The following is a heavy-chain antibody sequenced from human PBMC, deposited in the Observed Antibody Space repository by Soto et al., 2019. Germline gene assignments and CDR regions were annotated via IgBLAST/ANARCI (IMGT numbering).Heavy chain of an antibody. CDR1: GFTFISHT. V-gene: IGHV3-21*04. Sequence: EVQLVESGGGLVKPGGSLRLSCAVSGFTFISHTLNWVRQAPGKGLEWVSSISGSGSPYYADSVKGRFTTARDNAQNSLYLQMSSLRAEDTAVYYCSREVQPVFRREYDYWGQGTLVTVSS. J-gene: IGHJ4*02. CDR3: SREVQPVFRREYDY. CDR2: ISGSGSP.